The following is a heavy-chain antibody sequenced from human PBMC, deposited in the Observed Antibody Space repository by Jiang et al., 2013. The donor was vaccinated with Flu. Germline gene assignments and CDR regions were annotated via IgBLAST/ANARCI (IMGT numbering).Heavy chain of an antibody. Sequence: YNDYAVSVKSRITINPDTSKNQFSLQLNSVTPEDTAVYYCARTTGPQQLVDWGQGTLVTVSS. CDR2: YN. D-gene: IGHD6-13*01. V-gene: IGHV6-1*01. J-gene: IGHJ4*02. CDR3: ARTTGPQQLVD.